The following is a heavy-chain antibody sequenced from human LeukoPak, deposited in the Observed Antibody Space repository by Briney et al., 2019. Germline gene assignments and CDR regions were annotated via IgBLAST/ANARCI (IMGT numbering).Heavy chain of an antibody. J-gene: IGHJ3*02. D-gene: IGHD3-10*01. CDR1: GFTFSSYE. CDR2: ISSSGSTI. CDR3: ARALIGWFGELTKDGSGAFDI. V-gene: IGHV3-48*03. Sequence: GGSLRLSCAASGFTFSSYEMNWVRQAPGKGLEWVSYISSSGSTIYYADSVKGRFTISRDNAKNALYLQMNSLRAEDTAVYYCARALIGWFGELTKDGSGAFDIWGQGTMVTASS.